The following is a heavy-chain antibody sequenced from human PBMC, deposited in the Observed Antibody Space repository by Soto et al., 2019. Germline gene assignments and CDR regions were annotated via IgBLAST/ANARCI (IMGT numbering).Heavy chain of an antibody. Sequence: QVQLVQSGAEVKKPGASVKVSCKASGYTFTSYGMSWVRQAPGQGLEWMGWISAYNGNTNYAQKLQGRVTMTTDTSTSTAYMELRSLRSDDTAVYYCARDPESEYNYYYYGMDVWGQGTTVTVSS. D-gene: IGHD1-1*01. CDR1: GYTFTSYG. J-gene: IGHJ6*02. V-gene: IGHV1-18*04. CDR3: ARDPESEYNYYYYGMDV. CDR2: ISAYNGNT.